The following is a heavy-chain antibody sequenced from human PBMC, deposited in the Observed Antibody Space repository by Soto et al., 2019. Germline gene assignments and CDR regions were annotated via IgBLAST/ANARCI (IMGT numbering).Heavy chain of an antibody. CDR1: GLTVSSNY. D-gene: IGHD2-15*01. V-gene: IGHV3-53*01. CDR2: IYSGGST. Sequence: PGGSLRLSCAASGLTVSSNYMSWVRQAPGKGLEWVSVIYSGGSTYYADSVKGRFTIARDNSKNTLYLQMNRLRAENKAVYYCACLGAPSHYYYYGMDVWCQETTHTVSS. J-gene: IGHJ6*02. CDR3: ACLGAPSHYYYYGMDV.